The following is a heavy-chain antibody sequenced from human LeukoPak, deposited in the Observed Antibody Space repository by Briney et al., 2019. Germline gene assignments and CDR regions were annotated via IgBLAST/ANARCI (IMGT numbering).Heavy chain of an antibody. V-gene: IGHV3-11*04. CDR2: ISNSGSTK. J-gene: IGHJ4*02. CDR3: AREGRIREWLRVFDY. CDR1: GFTFSDYY. D-gene: IGHD5-18*01. Sequence: PGGSLRLSCAASGFTFSDYYMSWIRQAPGRGLEWVSYISNSGSTKYYADSVKGRFTISRDNAKNSLYLQMNSLRAEDTAVYYCAREGRIREWLRVFDYWGQGTLVTVSS.